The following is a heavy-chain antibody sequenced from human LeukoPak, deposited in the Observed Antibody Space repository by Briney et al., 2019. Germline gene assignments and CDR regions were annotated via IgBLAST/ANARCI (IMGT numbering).Heavy chain of an antibody. D-gene: IGHD3-10*01. CDR1: GYSISSGYY. CDR3: AREFPGHIRGGSRMVRGVIDY. J-gene: IGHJ4*02. CDR2: IYHSGST. V-gene: IGHV4-38-2*02. Sequence: SETLSLTCTVSGYSISSGYYWGWIRQPPGKGLEWIGCIYHSGSTYYNPSLKSRVTISVDTSKNQFSLKLSSVTAADTAVYYCAREFPGHIRGGSRMVRGVIDYWGQGTLVTVSS.